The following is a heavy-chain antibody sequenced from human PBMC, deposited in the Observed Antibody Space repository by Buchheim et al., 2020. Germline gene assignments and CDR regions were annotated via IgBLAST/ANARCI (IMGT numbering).Heavy chain of an antibody. J-gene: IGHJ4*02. CDR2: IYTSGST. CDR1: GGSISSGSYY. CDR3: ARDPTLTIYSSSSGYFDY. Sequence: QVQLQESGPGLVKPSQTLSLTCIVSGGSISSGSYYWSWIRQPAGKGLEWIGRIYTSGSTNYNPSLKSRVTISVDTSKNQFSLKLSSVTAADTAVYYCARDPTLTIYSSSSGYFDYWGQRTL. D-gene: IGHD6-13*01. V-gene: IGHV4-61*02.